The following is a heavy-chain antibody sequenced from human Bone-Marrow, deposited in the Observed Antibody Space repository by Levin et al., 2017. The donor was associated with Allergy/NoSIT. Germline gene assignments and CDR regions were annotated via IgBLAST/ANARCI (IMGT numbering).Heavy chain of an antibody. Sequence: SETLSLTCAVSGGSISSGGYSWSWIRQPPGKGLEWIGYIYHSGSTYYNPSLKSRVTISVDRSKNQFSLKLSSVTAADTAVYYCAGLRYGEENYYDYGMDVWGQGTTVTVSS. V-gene: IGHV4-30-2*01. J-gene: IGHJ6*02. CDR1: GGSISSGGYS. D-gene: IGHD4-17*01. CDR3: AGLRYGEENYYDYGMDV. CDR2: IYHSGST.